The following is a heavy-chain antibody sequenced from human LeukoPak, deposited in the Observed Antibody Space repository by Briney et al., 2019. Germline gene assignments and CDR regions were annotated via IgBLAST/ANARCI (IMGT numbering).Heavy chain of an antibody. CDR1: GGPISIYY. J-gene: IGHJ4*02. CDR3: ASTHSSGWSYSLDY. Sequence: SETLSLTCTVSGGPISIYYWSWIRQPAGKGLEWIGRIYTSGSTSYNPSLKSRVTMSVDTSKNQFPLKLSSVTAADTAVYYCASTHSSGWSYSLDYWGQGTLVTVSS. CDR2: IYTSGST. V-gene: IGHV4-4*07. D-gene: IGHD6-19*01.